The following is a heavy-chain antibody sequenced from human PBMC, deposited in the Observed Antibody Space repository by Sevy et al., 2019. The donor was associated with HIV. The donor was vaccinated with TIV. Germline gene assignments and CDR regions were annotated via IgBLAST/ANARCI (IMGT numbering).Heavy chain of an antibody. CDR3: ARELTIYYGSGSYFGAFDI. Sequence: GGSLRLSCAASAFTFSSYWMSWVRQAPGKGLEWVANIKQDGSEKYYVDSVKGRFTISRDNAKNSLYLQMNSLRAEDTAVYYCARELTIYYGSGSYFGAFDIWGQGTMVTVSS. CDR2: IKQDGSEK. J-gene: IGHJ3*02. V-gene: IGHV3-7*01. D-gene: IGHD3-10*01. CDR1: AFTFSSYW.